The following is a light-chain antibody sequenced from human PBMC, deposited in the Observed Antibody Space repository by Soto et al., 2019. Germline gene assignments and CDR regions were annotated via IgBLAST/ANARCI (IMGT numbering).Light chain of an antibody. V-gene: IGKV1-33*01. CDR3: QQYDSLPY. J-gene: IGKJ4*01. CDR2: DVC. Sequence: DIQMTQSPSSLSASVGDRITITCQASQDIGNYLNWYQHKSGKAPKLLIYDVCKLDIGVPLRFSGSRSGTYFTFTISSLQPEDIATYYCQQYDSLPYFGGGTKVAI. CDR1: QDIGNY.